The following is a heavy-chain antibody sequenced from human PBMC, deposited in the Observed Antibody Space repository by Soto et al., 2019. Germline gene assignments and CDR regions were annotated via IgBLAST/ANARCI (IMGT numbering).Heavy chain of an antibody. J-gene: IGHJ4*02. D-gene: IGHD2-2*03. CDR2: ILNDGSYE. Sequence: GGSLRLSCEASGFTFSSYVMHWVRQAPGKGLEWVAVILNDGSYENYWVSVKGRLTVSRDNSNNMLNLQMNSLRPEDTAVNFCAKIFWSGYCTSTYCYVLDFWGQGAQVTVSS. CDR1: GFTFSSYV. CDR3: AKIFWSGYCTSTYCYVLDF. V-gene: IGHV3-30*18.